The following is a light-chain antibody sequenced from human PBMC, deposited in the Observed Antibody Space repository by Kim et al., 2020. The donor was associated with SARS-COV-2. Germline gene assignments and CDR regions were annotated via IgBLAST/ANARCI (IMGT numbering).Light chain of an antibody. CDR3: QQSYSTPRT. Sequence: DIQMTQSPSSLSASVGDRVTITCRASQSISSYLNWYQQKPGKAPKLLIYAASSLQSGVTSRFSGSGSGTDFTLTISSLQPEDFATYYCQQSYSTPRTFGGGTKVDIK. CDR2: AAS. J-gene: IGKJ4*01. V-gene: IGKV1-39*01. CDR1: QSISSY.